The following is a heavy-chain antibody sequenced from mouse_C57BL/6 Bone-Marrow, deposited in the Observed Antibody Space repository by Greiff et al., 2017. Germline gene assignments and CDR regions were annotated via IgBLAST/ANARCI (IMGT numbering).Heavy chain of an antibody. CDR3: ARVRWLRFAY. V-gene: IGHV5-4*03. J-gene: IGHJ3*01. CDR1: GFTFSSYA. CDR2: ISDGGSYT. D-gene: IGHD2-2*01. Sequence: EVMLVESGGGLVKPGGSLKLSCAASGFTFSSYAMSWVRQTPEKRLEWVATISDGGSYTYYPDNVKGRFTISRDNAKNNLYLQMSHLKSEDTAMYYCARVRWLRFAYWGQGTLVTVSA.